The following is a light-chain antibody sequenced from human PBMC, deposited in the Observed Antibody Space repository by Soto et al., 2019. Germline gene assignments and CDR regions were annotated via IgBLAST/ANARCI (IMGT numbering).Light chain of an antibody. CDR2: GAS. CDR1: ESVSSSY. CDR3: QQYGSSTGT. J-gene: IGKJ1*01. Sequence: EIVLTQSPGTLSLSPGERATLSCRANESVSSSYLAWYQQNPGQAPRLLIYGASSRASGVPDRLSGSGSGTDFTLTISRLEPEDFALYYCQQYGSSTGTFGQGTKVDIX. V-gene: IGKV3-20*01.